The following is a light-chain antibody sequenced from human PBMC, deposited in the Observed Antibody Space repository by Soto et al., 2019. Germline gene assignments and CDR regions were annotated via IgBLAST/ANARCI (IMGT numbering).Light chain of an antibody. V-gene: IGKV3-15*01. CDR2: GAS. CDR1: QSVTTN. Sequence: EVVLTQSPATLSVSPGQRATLSYRASQSVTTNMAWYQQKPGQAPRLLIYGASTRATGIPARFSGSGSGTDFTLTISSLQSEDFAVYYCQQYNNWPPWTFGQGTKVDI. CDR3: QQYNNWPPWT. J-gene: IGKJ1*01.